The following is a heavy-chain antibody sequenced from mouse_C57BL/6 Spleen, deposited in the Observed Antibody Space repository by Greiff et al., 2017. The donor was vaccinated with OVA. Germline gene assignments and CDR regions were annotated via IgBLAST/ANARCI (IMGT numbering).Heavy chain of an antibody. CDR3: ARGGGYDRAFAY. CDR1: GFTFSSYA. J-gene: IGHJ3*01. V-gene: IGHV5-4*03. D-gene: IGHD2-2*01. CDR2: ISDGGSYT. Sequence: DVMLVESGGGLVKPGGSLKLSCAASGFTFSSYAMSWVRQTPEKRLEWVATISDGGSYTYYPDNVKGRFTISRDNAKNNLYLQMSHLKSEDTAMYYCARGGGYDRAFAYWGQGTLVTVSA.